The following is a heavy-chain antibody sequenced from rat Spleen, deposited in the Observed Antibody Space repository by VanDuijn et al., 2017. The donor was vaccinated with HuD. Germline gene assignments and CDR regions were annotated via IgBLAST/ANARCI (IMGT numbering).Heavy chain of an antibody. D-gene: IGHD1-4*01. J-gene: IGHJ4*01. CDR2: ISYEGTGT. Sequence: EGQLVESGGAVVQPGRSLKLSCAVSGCIFSDYYMVWVRQAPKKGLEWVASISYEGTGTYYGDSVKGRYTISRDNAKSTLYLQVNSLRSEDTDTYYGARPGISSYVMDAWGQGASVTVSS. CDR3: ARPGISSYVMDA. CDR1: GCIFSDYY. V-gene: IGHV5-22*01.